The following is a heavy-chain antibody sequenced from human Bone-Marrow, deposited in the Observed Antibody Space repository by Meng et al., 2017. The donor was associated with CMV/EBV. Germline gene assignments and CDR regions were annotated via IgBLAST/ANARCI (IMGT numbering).Heavy chain of an antibody. CDR2: ISYDGSNK. J-gene: IGHJ4*02. D-gene: IGHD2-2*01. V-gene: IGHV3-30-3*01. CDR3: ARGIVVVPAGHMRGLGY. CDR1: FTFSRDA. Sequence: FTFSRDAMHWVRQAPGKGLEWVAVISYDGSNKYYADSVKGRFTISRDNSKNTLYLQMNSLRAEDTAVYYCARGIVVVPAGHMRGLGYWGQGTLVTVSS.